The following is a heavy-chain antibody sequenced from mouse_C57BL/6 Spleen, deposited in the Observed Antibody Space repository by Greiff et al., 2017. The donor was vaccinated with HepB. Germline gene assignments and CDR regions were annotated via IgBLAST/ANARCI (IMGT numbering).Heavy chain of an antibody. D-gene: IGHD2-2*01. CDR1: GFSLSTFGMG. V-gene: IGHV8-8*01. J-gene: IGHJ4*01. CDR2: IWWDDDK. CDR3: ARIMGGYVGNYYAMDY. Sequence: QVTLKESGPGILQPSQTLSLTCSFSGFSLSTFGMGVGWIRQPSGKGLEWLAHIWWDDDKYYNPALKSRLTISKDTSKNQVFLKIANVDTADTATYYCARIMGGYVGNYYAMDYWGQGTSVTVSS.